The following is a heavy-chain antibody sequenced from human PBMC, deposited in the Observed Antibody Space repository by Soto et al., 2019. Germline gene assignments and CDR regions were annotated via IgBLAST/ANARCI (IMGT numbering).Heavy chain of an antibody. CDR3: AKDLGNIVVVTACIDY. J-gene: IGHJ4*02. Sequence: PGGSLRLSCAASGFTFSSYGMHWVRQAPGKGLEWVAVISYDGSNKYYADSVKGRFTISRDNSKNTLYLQMNSLRAEDTAVYYCAKDLGNIVVVTACIDYWGQGTLVTVSS. CDR2: ISYDGSNK. V-gene: IGHV3-30*18. CDR1: GFTFSSYG. D-gene: IGHD2-21*02.